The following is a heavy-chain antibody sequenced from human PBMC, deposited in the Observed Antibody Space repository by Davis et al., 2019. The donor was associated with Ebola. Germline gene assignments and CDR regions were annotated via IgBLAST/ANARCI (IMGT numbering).Heavy chain of an antibody. D-gene: IGHD4-17*01. V-gene: IGHV1-69*05. J-gene: IGHJ4*02. CDR1: GGTFSSYA. CDR3: ARGENGDYVDY. CDR2: IIPIFGTA. Sequence: SVKVSCKASGGTFSSYAISWVRQAPGQGLEWMGGIIPIFGTANYAQKFQGRVTITRDTSASTAYMELSSLSSEDTAVYYCARGENGDYVDYWGQGTLVTVSS.